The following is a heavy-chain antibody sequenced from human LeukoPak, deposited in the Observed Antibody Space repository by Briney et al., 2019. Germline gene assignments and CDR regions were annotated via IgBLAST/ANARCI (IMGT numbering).Heavy chain of an antibody. CDR2: IIPILGIA. D-gene: IGHD1-1*01. J-gene: IGHJ4*02. Sequence: GASVKVSCKASGGTFSSYAISWVRQAPGQGLEWMGRIIPILGIANYAQKFQGRVTITADKSTSTAYMELSSLRSEDTAVYYCASPWGRGRDGLQLSHYYFDYWGQGTLVTVSS. CDR3: ASPWGRGRDGLQLSHYYFDY. CDR1: GGTFSSYA. V-gene: IGHV1-69*04.